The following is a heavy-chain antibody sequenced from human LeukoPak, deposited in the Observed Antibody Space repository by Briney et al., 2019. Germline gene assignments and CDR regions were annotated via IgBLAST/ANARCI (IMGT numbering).Heavy chain of an antibody. D-gene: IGHD3-3*01. CDR2: INPNSGGT. CDR3: ARSLVSEIFGVVIISRPFDY. J-gene: IGHJ4*02. V-gene: IGHV1-2*02. CDR1: GYTFTGYY. Sequence: ASVKVSCKASGYTFTGYYMHWVRQAPGQGLEWMGWINPNSGGTNYAQKFQGRVTMTRDTSISTAYMELSRLRSDDTAVYYCARSLVSEIFGVVIISRPFDYWGQGTLVTVSS.